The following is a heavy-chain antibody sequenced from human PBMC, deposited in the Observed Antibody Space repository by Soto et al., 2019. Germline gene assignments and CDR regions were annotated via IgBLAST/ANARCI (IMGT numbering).Heavy chain of an antibody. Sequence: PGGSLRLSCAASGVTFSSYAMSWVRQAPGKGLEWVSTISGGGDNTYYADSVRGRFTISRDNSKNTLYLQMNSLRAEDTAVYYCAKETLGYCSSGSCRIDYWGQGTPVTVSS. CDR2: ISGGGDNT. CDR3: AKETLGYCSSGSCRIDY. CDR1: GVTFSSYA. V-gene: IGHV3-23*01. D-gene: IGHD2-15*01. J-gene: IGHJ4*02.